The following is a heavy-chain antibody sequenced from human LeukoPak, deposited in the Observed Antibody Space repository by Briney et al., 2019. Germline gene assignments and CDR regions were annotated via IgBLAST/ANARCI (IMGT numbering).Heavy chain of an antibody. CDR3: ARVEGYGDYPYYFDY. V-gene: IGHV3-7*02. Sequence: GGSLRLSCAASGFIFTSYWMSWVRQAPGKGLEWVANIKQDGSEKFYADSVKGRFTISRDNSKNTVFLQMNSLRAEDTAVYYCARVEGYGDYPYYFDYWGQGTLVTVSS. D-gene: IGHD4-17*01. CDR1: GFIFTSYW. CDR2: IKQDGSEK. J-gene: IGHJ4*02.